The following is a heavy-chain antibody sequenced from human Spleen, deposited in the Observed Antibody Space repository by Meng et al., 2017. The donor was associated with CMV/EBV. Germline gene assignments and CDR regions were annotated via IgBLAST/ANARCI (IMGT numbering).Heavy chain of an antibody. D-gene: IGHD3-10*01. CDR2: TRNKANSHTT. J-gene: IGHJ4*02. CDR1: FSDPY. V-gene: IGHV3-72*01. CDR3: ARVRYYGSGSYSYYFDY. Sequence: FSDPYMDWVRQAPGKGLEWVGRTRNKANSHTTEYAASVKGRFTISRDDSRRSLYLQMNSLKTEDTAVYYCARVRYYGSGSYSYYFDYWGRGTLVTVSS.